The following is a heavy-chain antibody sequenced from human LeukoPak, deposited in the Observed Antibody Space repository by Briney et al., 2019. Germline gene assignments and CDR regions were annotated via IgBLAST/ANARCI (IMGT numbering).Heavy chain of an antibody. D-gene: IGHD2-2*01. Sequence: ASVKVSCKASGYTFTSYGISWVRQAPGQGLEWMGWISAYNGNTNYAQKLQGRVTMTTDTSTSTAYMELRGLRSDDTAVYYCATQYCSSTSCYPYWVDYWGQGTLVTVSS. V-gene: IGHV1-18*01. CDR3: ATQYCSSTSCYPYWVDY. CDR2: ISAYNGNT. CDR1: GYTFTSYG. J-gene: IGHJ4*02.